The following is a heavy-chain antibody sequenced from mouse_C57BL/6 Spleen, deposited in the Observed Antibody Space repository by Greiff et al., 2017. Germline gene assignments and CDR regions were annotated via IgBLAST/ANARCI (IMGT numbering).Heavy chain of an antibody. CDR1: GFNITDYY. Sequence: VQLQQSGAELVKPGASVKLSCTASGFNITDYYMPWVKQRTEQGLEWIGRIDPEAGETKYAPKFQGKATITADTSSNTAYLQLSSLTSEDTAFYYCALYYGSSYWWYFDVWGTGTTVTVSS. CDR2: IDPEAGET. CDR3: ALYYGSSYWWYFDV. J-gene: IGHJ1*03. D-gene: IGHD1-1*01. V-gene: IGHV14-2*01.